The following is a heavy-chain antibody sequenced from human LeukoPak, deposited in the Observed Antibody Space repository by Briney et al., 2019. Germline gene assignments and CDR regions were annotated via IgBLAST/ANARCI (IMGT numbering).Heavy chain of an antibody. CDR2: IRYDGSNK. CDR3: AKDPKTPPDQDCSSTSCYGP. Sequence: GGSLRLSCAASGFTFDDYAMHWVRQAPGKGLEWVAFIRYDGSNKYYADSVKGRFTISRDNSKNTLYLQMNSLRAEDTAVYYCAKDPKTPPDQDCSSTSCYGPWGQGTLVTVSS. V-gene: IGHV3-30*02. D-gene: IGHD2-2*01. CDR1: GFTFDDYA. J-gene: IGHJ5*02.